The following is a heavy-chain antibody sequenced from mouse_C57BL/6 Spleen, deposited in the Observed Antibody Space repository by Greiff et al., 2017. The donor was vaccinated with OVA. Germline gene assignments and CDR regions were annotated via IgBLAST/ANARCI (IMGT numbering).Heavy chain of an antibody. CDR3: TTHYYGFWFAY. Sequence: EVKLMESGGGLVQPGGSMKLSCAASGFTFSDAWMDWVRQSPEKGLEWVAEIRNKANNHATYYAESVKGRFTISRDDSKSSVYLQMNSLRAEDTGIYYCTTHYYGFWFAYWGQGTLVTVSA. CDR2: IRNKANNHAT. V-gene: IGHV6-6*01. J-gene: IGHJ3*01. D-gene: IGHD2-2*01. CDR1: GFTFSDAW.